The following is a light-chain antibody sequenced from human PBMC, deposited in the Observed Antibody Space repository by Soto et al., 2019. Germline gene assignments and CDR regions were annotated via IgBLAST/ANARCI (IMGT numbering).Light chain of an antibody. Sequence: QSVLTQPPSVSEAPRQRVTISCSGGSSNIGNNAVKWYQQLPGKAPKLLIYSDNLLASGVSDRFSASKSGTSASLAISGLRSEDEADYYCAAWDDSLNSRVFGGGTKLTVL. CDR2: SDN. CDR1: SSNIGNNA. V-gene: IGLV1-36*01. J-gene: IGLJ2*01. CDR3: AAWDDSLNSRV.